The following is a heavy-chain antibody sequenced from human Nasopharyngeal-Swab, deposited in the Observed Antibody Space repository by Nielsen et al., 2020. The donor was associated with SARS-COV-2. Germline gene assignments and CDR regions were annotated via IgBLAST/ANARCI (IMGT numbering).Heavy chain of an antibody. J-gene: IGHJ5*02. CDR2: INAGSGNT. CDR3: ARGYCSSTSCYTLVDP. Sequence: ASVKVSCKASGYTFTSYAMHWVRQAPGQRLEWMGWINAGSGNTKYSQKFQGRVTITRDTSASTAYMELSTLRSEDTAVYYCARGYCSSTSCYTLVDPWGQGTLVTVSS. CDR1: GYTFTSYA. D-gene: IGHD2-2*02. V-gene: IGHV1-3*01.